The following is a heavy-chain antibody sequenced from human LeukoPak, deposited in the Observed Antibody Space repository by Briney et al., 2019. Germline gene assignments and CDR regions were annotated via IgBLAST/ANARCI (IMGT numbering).Heavy chain of an antibody. Sequence: PGGSLRLSCAASGFTFSSYAMSWVRQAPGKGLEWVSTITSSGWYTYYADSVKGRFTISRDNSKNTLYLQMNSMRVEDTAEYYCAKGHAGVTRWFDPWGQGTLVTVSS. CDR3: AKGHAGVTRWFDP. J-gene: IGHJ5*02. CDR2: ITSSGWYT. D-gene: IGHD3-10*01. V-gene: IGHV3-23*01. CDR1: GFTFSSYA.